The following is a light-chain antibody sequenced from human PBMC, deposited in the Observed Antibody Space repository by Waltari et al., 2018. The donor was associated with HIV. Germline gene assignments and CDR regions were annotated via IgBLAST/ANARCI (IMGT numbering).Light chain of an antibody. CDR3: LLSYGGARV. Sequence: QAVVTPEPSLTVSPGGTVPPPSVPSPGAVTTGHYPYWFQQTPGQAPRTLIYDTSNKHSWTPARFSGSLLGGKAALTLSGAQPEDEAEYYCLLSYGGARVFGGGTKLTVL. CDR1: PGAVTTGHY. CDR2: DTS. V-gene: IGLV7-46*01. J-gene: IGLJ2*01.